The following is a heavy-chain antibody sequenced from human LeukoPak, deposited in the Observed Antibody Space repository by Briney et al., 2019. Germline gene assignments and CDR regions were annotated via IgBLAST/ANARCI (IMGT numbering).Heavy chain of an antibody. D-gene: IGHD1-14*01. CDR3: ARDLDNLPDY. V-gene: IGHV1-2*02. Sequence: ASVKDSCQASGYTFTGYYMHWLRQAPGQGLEWMGWIYPHSGGTNYAQKVQGGVTMTRDTSISTAYMELNRLRSDDTAVYYCARDLDNLPDYWGQGTLVTVSS. CDR2: IYPHSGGT. CDR1: GYTFTGYY. J-gene: IGHJ4*02.